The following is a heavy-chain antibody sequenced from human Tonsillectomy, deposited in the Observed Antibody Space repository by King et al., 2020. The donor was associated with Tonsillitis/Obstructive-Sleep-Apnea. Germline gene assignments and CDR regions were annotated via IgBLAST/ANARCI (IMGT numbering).Heavy chain of an antibody. D-gene: IGHD3/OR15-3a*01. CDR2: IWYDGSNK. CDR3: ATFDLQTDKIHY. J-gene: IGHJ4*02. V-gene: IGHV3-33*01. Sequence: VQLVESGGGVDQPGRSLRLSCAASGFTFRSYGMHWVRQAPGKGLEWVAVIWYDGSNKYYADTVKGRFTITTDKSKNTLYLQMNSLRAEDTAVYYCATFDLQTDKIHYWGQGSLVTVSS. CDR1: GFTFRSYG.